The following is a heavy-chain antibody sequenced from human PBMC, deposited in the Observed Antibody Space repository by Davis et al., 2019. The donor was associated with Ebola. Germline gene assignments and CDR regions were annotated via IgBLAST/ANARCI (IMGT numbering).Heavy chain of an antibody. CDR1: GGPFSNYY. D-gene: IGHD6-19*01. J-gene: IGHJ4*02. CDR2: INHSGTT. CDR3: TLGAGWLTDY. Sequence: PSETLSLTCAVYGGPFSNYYWTWIRQSPGKGLEWIGQINHSGTTTYNPSLKSRVAMSVDTSKSQFSLNLTSVTAADTAIYYCTLGAGWLTDYWGQGALVTVSS. V-gene: IGHV4-34*03.